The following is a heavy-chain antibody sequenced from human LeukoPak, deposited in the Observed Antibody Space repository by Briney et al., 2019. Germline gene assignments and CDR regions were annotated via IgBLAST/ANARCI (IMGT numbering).Heavy chain of an antibody. J-gene: IGHJ4*02. V-gene: IGHV4-34*01. Sequence: PSETLSLTCAVYGGSFSGYYWSWIRQPPGKRLEWIGEINHSGSTNYNPSLKSRVTISVDTSKNQFSLKLRSVTAADRAVYYCARGRGSGWYGGGFDYWGQGTLVTVSS. CDR3: ARGRGSGWYGGGFDY. D-gene: IGHD6-19*01. CDR1: GGSFSGYY. CDR2: INHSGST.